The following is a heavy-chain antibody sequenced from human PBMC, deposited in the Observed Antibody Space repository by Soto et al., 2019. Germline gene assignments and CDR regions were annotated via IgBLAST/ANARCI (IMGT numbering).Heavy chain of an antibody. V-gene: IGHV4-4*03. CDR3: ARAGGEAVAGPFDY. Sequence: LRRTLSLTCAVSGGSISSSNWWSWVRQPPGKGLEWIGEIYHSGSTNYNPSLKSRVTISVDKSKNQFSLKLSSVTAADTAVYYCARAGGEAVAGPFDYWGQGTLVTVSS. CDR2: IYHSGST. J-gene: IGHJ4*02. D-gene: IGHD6-19*01. CDR1: GGSISSSNW.